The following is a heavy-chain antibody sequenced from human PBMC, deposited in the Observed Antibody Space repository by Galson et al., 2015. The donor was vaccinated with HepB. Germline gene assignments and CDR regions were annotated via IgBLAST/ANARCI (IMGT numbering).Heavy chain of an antibody. D-gene: IGHD3-16*01. Sequence: SVKVSCKASGGTFSSYAISWVRQAPGQGLEWMGGIIPIFGTANYAQKFQGRVTITADESTSTAYMELSSLRSEDTAVYYCARSSTSPPMITFGGGLAPWGQGTLVTVSS. CDR3: ARSSTSPPMITFGGGLAP. J-gene: IGHJ5*02. CDR2: IIPIFGTA. CDR1: GGTFSSYA. V-gene: IGHV1-69*13.